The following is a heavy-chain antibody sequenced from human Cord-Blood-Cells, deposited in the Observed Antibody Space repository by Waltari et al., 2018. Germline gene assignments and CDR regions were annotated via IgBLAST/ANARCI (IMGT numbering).Heavy chain of an antibody. CDR1: GGSFSGYY. D-gene: IGHD3-9*01. V-gene: IGHV4-34*01. J-gene: IGHJ4*02. CDR2: INHSGST. Sequence: QVQLQQWGAGLLKPSETLSLTCAVHGGSFSGYYWSWIRPPPGKGLEWIGEINHSGSTNYNPSLKSRVTISVDTSKNQFSLKLSSVTAADTAVYYCATTYYDILTGYYDYWGQGTLVTVSS. CDR3: ATTYYDILTGYYDY.